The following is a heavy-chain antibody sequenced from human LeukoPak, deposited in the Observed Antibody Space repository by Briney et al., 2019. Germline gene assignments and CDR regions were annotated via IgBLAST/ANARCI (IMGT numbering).Heavy chain of an antibody. V-gene: IGHV1-2*02. CDR1: GYTFTDYF. CDR2: IKPNSGDT. D-gene: IGHD3-3*01. Sequence: ASVKVSCKASGYTFTDYFIHWVRQAPGQGLEWMGWIKPNSGDTKYAEKFQGRVTMTTDTSTSTAYMELRSLRSDDTAVHYCARDPRDFWSGYYTYYYYGMDVWGQGTTVTVSS. J-gene: IGHJ6*02. CDR3: ARDPRDFWSGYYTYYYYGMDV.